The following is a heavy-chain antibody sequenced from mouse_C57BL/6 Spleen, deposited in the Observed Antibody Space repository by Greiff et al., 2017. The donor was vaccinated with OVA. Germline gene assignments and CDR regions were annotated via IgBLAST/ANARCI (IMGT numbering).Heavy chain of an antibody. V-gene: IGHV5-17*01. CDR3: ARETVVVYAMDD. J-gene: IGHJ4*01. CDR1: GFTFSDYG. D-gene: IGHD1-1*01. Sequence: EVQGVESGGGLVKPGGSLKLSCAASGFTFSDYGMHWVRQAPEQGLEWVAYISSGSSTIYYADTVKGRFTISRDNAKNTLLLQMTSLRSEDTAMDYCARETVVVYAMDDWGQGTSVTVSS. CDR2: ISSGSSTI.